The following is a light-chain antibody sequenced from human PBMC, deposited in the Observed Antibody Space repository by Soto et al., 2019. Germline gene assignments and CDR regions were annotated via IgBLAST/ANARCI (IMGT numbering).Light chain of an antibody. CDR3: QHYNSYSEA. J-gene: IGKJ1*01. V-gene: IGKV1-5*01. CDR1: QPISSC. CDR2: DAS. Sequence: DIQMTQSPPTLSASVGDRVTITCRASQPISSCLAWYHQKPGKSPKLLIYDASNLERGVPSRFSGSGCGTEFTLTISSLQPEDFGIYYCQHYNSYSEAFGQGTKVDIK.